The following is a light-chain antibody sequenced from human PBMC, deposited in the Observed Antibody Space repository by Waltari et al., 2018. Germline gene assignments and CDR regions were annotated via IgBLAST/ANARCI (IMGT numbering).Light chain of an antibody. CDR1: KSVSNN. CDR2: GAS. Sequence: EIVMTQSPDILYVSPGERATPPYRASKSVSNNLAWYQQKPGQAPRLLIYGASTRATGVPARFSGSGSGTEFTLTISSLQSEDFAVYYCQQCNDWPRTFGQGTKVEIK. J-gene: IGKJ1*01. CDR3: QQCNDWPRT. V-gene: IGKV3D-15*01.